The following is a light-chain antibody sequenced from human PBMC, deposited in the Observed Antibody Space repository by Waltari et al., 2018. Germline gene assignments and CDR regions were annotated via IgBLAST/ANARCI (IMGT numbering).Light chain of an antibody. J-gene: IGLJ2*01. CDR3: NSYSSTTTLV. Sequence: QSALPPPPSVSGSPGQSITFSCTGTSTDFGGSFYVSCYQQHPDKAPKLVIFDVSNRPSGVSRRFSASKSGKTASLTISGLQAEDEAVYYCNSYSSTTTLVFGGGTKVTVL. V-gene: IGLV2-14*03. CDR1: STDFGGSFY. CDR2: DVS.